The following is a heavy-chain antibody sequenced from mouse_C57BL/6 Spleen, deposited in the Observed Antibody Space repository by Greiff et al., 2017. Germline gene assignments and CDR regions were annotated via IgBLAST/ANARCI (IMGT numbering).Heavy chain of an antibody. CDR3: ARSYYRNYWFAD. CDR1: GYTFTSYW. J-gene: IGHJ3*01. V-gene: IGHV1-61*01. CDR2: IYPSDSKT. D-gene: IGHD2-1*01. Sequence: QVKLQQPGAELVRPGSSVKLSCKASGYTFTSYWMDWVKQRPGQGLEWIGNIYPSDSKTHYNQKFKDKATLTVDKSSSTAYMQLSSLTSEDSAVYYCARSYYRNYWFADWGQGTLVTVSA.